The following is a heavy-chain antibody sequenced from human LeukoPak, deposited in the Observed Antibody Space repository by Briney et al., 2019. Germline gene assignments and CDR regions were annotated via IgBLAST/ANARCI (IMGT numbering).Heavy chain of an antibody. J-gene: IGHJ4*02. CDR3: ARISTVPTAFFDY. D-gene: IGHD4-11*01. V-gene: IGHV3-11*04. Sequence: GGSLRLSCAASGFTFSDYNMSWIRQAPGKGLEWLSYISRSGTNIYYADSVKGRFTISRDKAKNSLYLQMNSLRAEDTAVYYCARISTVPTAFFDYWGQGTLVTVSS. CDR2: ISRSGTNI. CDR1: GFTFSDYN.